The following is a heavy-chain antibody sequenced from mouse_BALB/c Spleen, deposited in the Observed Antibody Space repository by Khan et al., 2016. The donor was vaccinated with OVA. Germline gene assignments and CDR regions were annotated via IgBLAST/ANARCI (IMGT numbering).Heavy chain of an antibody. CDR2: ISSSGST. D-gene: IGHD2-3*01. V-gene: IGHV3-2*02. Sequence: EVKLLESGPSLVKPSQSLSLTCTVTGYSITRDYAWNWIRQFPGNKLEWMGYISSSGSTNNNPALKSRISITRTTSKNQFFLQLNSVTTEDTATYYCARDGSRYNYAMDYWGQGTSVTVSS. CDR1: GYSITRDYA. CDR3: ARDGSRYNYAMDY. J-gene: IGHJ4*01.